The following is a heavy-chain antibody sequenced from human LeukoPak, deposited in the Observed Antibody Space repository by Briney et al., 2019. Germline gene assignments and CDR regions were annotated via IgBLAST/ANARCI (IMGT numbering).Heavy chain of an antibody. CDR2: IYNSGST. Sequence: SETLSLTCAVSGYSISSGYYWGWIRPPRGKGREWIGRIYNSGSTYYKPSMKRRVTISAETAKNQFSMKIRSVTPADTAVYYCARSPRASYCIGGSCYFDYWGQGTLVTVSS. CDR3: ARSPRASYCIGGSCYFDY. J-gene: IGHJ4*02. D-gene: IGHD2-15*01. CDR1: GYSISSGYY. V-gene: IGHV4-38-2*01.